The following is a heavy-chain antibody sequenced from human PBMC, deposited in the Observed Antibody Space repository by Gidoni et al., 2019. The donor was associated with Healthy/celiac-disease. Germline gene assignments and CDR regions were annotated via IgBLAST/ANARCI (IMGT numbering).Heavy chain of an antibody. V-gene: IGHV3-23*01. CDR1: GFTFSSYA. D-gene: IGHD3-3*01. J-gene: IGHJ4*02. CDR3: AKDFWSGYYTDY. Sequence: EVQLLESGGGLVQPGGSLSLSCAASGFTFSSYAMSWVRQAPGKGLEWVSAISGSGGSTYYADSVKGRFTISRDNSKNTLYLQMNSLGAEDTAVYYCAKDFWSGYYTDYWGQGTLVTVSS. CDR2: ISGSGGST.